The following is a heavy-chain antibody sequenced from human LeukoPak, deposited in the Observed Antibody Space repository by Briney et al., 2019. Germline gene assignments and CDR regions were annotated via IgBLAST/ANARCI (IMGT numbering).Heavy chain of an antibody. CDR1: GGTFSSYA. Sequence: GASVKVSCKASGGTFSSYAISWVRQAPGQGLEWMGGIIPIFGTANYAQKFQGRVTITADESTTTAYMELSSLRSEDTAVYYCARGSNYDFWSGLDYWGQGTLVTVPS. CDR2: IIPIFGTA. D-gene: IGHD3-3*01. V-gene: IGHV1-69*01. CDR3: ARGSNYDFWSGLDY. J-gene: IGHJ4*02.